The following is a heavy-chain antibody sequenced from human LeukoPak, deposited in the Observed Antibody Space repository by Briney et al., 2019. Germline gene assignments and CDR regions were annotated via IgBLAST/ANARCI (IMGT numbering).Heavy chain of an antibody. CDR3: ATGTVGDPVWFDP. J-gene: IGHJ5*02. V-gene: IGHV4-30-4*08. CDR1: GGSISSGDYY. Sequence: PSETLSLTCTVSGGSISSGDYYWSWIRQPPGKGLEWIGYIYYSGSTNYNPSLKSRVTISVDTSKNQFSLKLSSVTAADTAVYYCATGTVGDPVWFDPWGQGTLVTVSS. D-gene: IGHD3-16*01. CDR2: IYYSGST.